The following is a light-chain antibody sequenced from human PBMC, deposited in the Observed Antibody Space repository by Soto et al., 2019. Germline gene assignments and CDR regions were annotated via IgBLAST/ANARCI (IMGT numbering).Light chain of an antibody. V-gene: IGLV2-8*01. CDR1: SHDIGAYDY. CDR2: EVN. CDR3: SSYIGRNNYV. Sequence: QSALTQPPSSSGSPGQSVTISCTGTSHDIGAYDYVSWYRQHPGKAPKLLMYEVNRRPPGIPERFTGSKSGTTASLTVSGLQAEDEADYYCSSYIGRNNYVFGAGTKVTVL. J-gene: IGLJ1*01.